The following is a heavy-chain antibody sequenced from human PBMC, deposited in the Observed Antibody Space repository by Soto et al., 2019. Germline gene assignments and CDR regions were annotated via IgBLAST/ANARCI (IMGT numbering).Heavy chain of an antibody. Sequence: GASVKVSCKASGYRLRMYALHWVRQAPGQRLEWMAWINNGNGDTIHSQKFQGRVIITRDTSANTVYMELRSLTSEDTAVYYCARPGVAYDAFDIWGQGTMVTVS. J-gene: IGHJ3*02. CDR2: INNGNGDT. V-gene: IGHV1-3*04. CDR3: ARPGVAYDAFDI. D-gene: IGHD3-3*01. CDR1: GYRLRMYA.